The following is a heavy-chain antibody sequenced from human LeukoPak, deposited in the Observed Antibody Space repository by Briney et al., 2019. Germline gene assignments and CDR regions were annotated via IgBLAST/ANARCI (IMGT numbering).Heavy chain of an antibody. CDR3: ARAPTISGYYENWFDP. D-gene: IGHD3-22*01. V-gene: IGHV4-61*02. CDR1: GGSISSGSYY. J-gene: IGHJ5*02. Sequence: SKTLSLTCTVSGGSISSGSYYWSWIRQPAGKGLEWIGRIYTSGSTNYNPSLKSRVTISVDTSKNQFSLKLSSVTAADTAVYYCARAPTISGYYENWFDPWGQGTLVTVSS. CDR2: IYTSGST.